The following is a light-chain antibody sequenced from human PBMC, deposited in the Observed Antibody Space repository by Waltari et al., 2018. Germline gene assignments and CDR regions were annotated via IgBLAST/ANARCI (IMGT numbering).Light chain of an antibody. V-gene: IGKV4-1*01. J-gene: IGKJ1*01. CDR1: QSVLYSSNNKNY. CDR3: QQYYATPRT. Sequence: DIVMTQSPDSLAVSLGARATINCQSSQSVLYSSNNKNYLAWYQQKPGQPPKRLIYWASTRDSGVPDRFSGSGSGTDFTLTITSLQAEDVAVYYCQQYYATPRTFGQGTKVEIK. CDR2: WAS.